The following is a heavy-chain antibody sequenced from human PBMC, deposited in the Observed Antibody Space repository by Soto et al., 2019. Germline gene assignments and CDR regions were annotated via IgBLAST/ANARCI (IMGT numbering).Heavy chain of an antibody. Sequence: GGSLRLSCAASGFTFSSYGMHWVRQAPGKGLEWVAVISYDGSNKYYADSVKGRFTISRDNSKNTLYLQMNSLRAEDTAVYYCAKSKVLAVARPIDYWGQGTLVTVSS. V-gene: IGHV3-30*18. CDR3: AKSKVLAVARPIDY. D-gene: IGHD6-19*01. CDR2: ISYDGSNK. J-gene: IGHJ4*02. CDR1: GFTFSSYG.